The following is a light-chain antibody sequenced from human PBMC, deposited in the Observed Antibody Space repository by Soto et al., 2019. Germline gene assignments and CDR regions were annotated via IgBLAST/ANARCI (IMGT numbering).Light chain of an antibody. CDR2: GAS. CDR3: QQYNNWPLT. Sequence: EIVLTQSPATLSLSPGERATLSCRASQSVGSYLAWYQQKPGQAPRLLIYGASTRATGIPARFSGSGSGTEFTLTISSLQSEDFAVYYCQQYNNWPLTFGGGTKWIS. V-gene: IGKV3-15*01. CDR1: QSVGSY. J-gene: IGKJ4*01.